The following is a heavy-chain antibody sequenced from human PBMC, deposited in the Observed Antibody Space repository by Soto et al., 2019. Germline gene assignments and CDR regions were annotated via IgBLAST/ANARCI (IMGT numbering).Heavy chain of an antibody. CDR1: GGTFSSYA. CDR2: IIPIFGTA. D-gene: IGHD6-6*01. Sequence: QVQLVQSGAEVKKPGYSVKVSCKASGGTFSSYAISWVRQAPGQGLEWMGGIIPIFGTANYAQKFQGRVTITADESTSTAYMELSSLRSEDTAVYYCARGGFPSTTRYFDYWGQGTLVTVSS. V-gene: IGHV1-69*12. CDR3: ARGGFPSTTRYFDY. J-gene: IGHJ4*02.